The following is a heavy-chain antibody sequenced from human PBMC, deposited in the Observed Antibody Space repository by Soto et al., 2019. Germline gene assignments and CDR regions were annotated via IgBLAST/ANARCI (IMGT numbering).Heavy chain of an antibody. Sequence: QVQLVESGGGVVQPGRSLRLSCAASGFTFSSCGMHWVRQAPGKGLEWVAVISYDGSNKYYADSVKGRFTISRDNSKNTLYLQMNSLRAEDTAVYYCEKDRSAAGNDWFDPWGQGTLVTVSS. J-gene: IGHJ5*02. D-gene: IGHD6-13*01. V-gene: IGHV3-30*18. CDR1: GFTFSSCG. CDR3: EKDRSAAGNDWFDP. CDR2: ISYDGSNK.